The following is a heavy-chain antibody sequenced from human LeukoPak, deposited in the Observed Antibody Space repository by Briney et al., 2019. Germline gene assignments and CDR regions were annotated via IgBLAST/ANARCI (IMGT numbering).Heavy chain of an antibody. Sequence: SETLSLTCTVSGGSLSSGGYYWSWIRQHPGKGLEWIGYIYHSGSTYYNPSLKSRVTISVDRSKNQFSLKLSSVTAADTAVYYCARAIQDIVVVPAAIRLDYWGQGTLVTVSS. CDR1: GGSLSSGGYY. V-gene: IGHV4-31*03. D-gene: IGHD2-2*01. CDR3: ARAIQDIVVVPAAIRLDY. J-gene: IGHJ4*02. CDR2: IYHSGST.